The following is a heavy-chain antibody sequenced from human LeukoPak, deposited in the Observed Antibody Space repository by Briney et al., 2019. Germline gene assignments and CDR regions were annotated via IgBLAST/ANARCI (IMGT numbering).Heavy chain of an antibody. CDR3: AKPARTDYTDY. V-gene: IGHV3-23*01. CDR1: GFSFSTYV. J-gene: IGHJ4*02. Sequence: TGGSLRLSCSVTGFSFSTYVLSWVRQAPGKGLEWVSSISGGGHDTYYAESVKGRLTISRDNSKNTLYLQMNSLRAEDTAVYYCAKPARTDYTDYWGQGTLVTVSS. CDR2: ISGGGHDT. D-gene: IGHD1-14*01.